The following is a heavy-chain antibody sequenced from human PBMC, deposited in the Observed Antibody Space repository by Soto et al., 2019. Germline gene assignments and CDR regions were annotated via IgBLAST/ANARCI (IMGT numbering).Heavy chain of an antibody. CDR3: ARISPTAAGPHDAFYI. V-gene: IGHV4-28*01. J-gene: IGHJ3*02. CDR1: GYSINNSNW. Sequence: QVQLQESGPGLVKPSDTLSLTCAVSGYSINNSNWWGWIRQPPGKGLEWIGNIYYSGCTYDNTSLKSGVTMPLYTSRNQFSLKLSSVTAVDTALYYCARISPTAAGPHDAFYIWGQGTMVSVAS. CDR2: IYYSGCT. D-gene: IGHD6-13*01.